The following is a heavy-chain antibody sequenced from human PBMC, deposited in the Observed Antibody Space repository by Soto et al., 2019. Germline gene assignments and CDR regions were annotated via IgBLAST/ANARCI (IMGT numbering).Heavy chain of an antibody. Sequence: GASVKVSCKASGYTFTSYYTHWVRQAPGQGLEWMGIINPSGGSTSYAQKFQGRVTMTRDTSTSTVYMELSSLRSEDTAVYYCARDLRYPYHLRSPYYFDYWGQGTLVTVSS. CDR3: ARDLRYPYHLRSPYYFDY. V-gene: IGHV1-46*01. CDR1: GYTFTSYY. J-gene: IGHJ4*02. CDR2: INPSGGST. D-gene: IGHD5-12*01.